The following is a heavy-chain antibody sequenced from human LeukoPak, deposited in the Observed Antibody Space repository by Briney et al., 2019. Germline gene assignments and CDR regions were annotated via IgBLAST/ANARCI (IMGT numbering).Heavy chain of an antibody. V-gene: IGHV3-30*04. CDR1: GFTFSRFA. CDR3: AGDDGSGSSYPEPPVDY. D-gene: IGHD3-10*01. CDR2: ISFDGSTK. Sequence: SGESLRLSCAASGFTFSRFAMHWVRQAPGKGLEWMAVISFDGSTKYYADSVKGRFTISRDNSKNTLYVQMNSLRAEDTAVYYCAGDDGSGSSYPEPPVDYWGQGTLVTVSS. J-gene: IGHJ4*02.